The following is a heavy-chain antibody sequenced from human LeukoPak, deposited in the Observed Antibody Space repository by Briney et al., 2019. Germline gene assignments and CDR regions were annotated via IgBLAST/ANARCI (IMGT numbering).Heavy chain of an antibody. Sequence: GGSLRLSCAASGFTFSSYAMSWVRQAPGKGLEWVSAISGSGGSTYYADSVKGRFTISRDNSKNTLYLQMNSLRAEDTAVYYCAKDAQAQWLVWNYYYMDVWGKGTTVTISS. J-gene: IGHJ6*03. CDR3: AKDAQAQWLVWNYYYMDV. CDR2: ISGSGGST. CDR1: GFTFSSYA. D-gene: IGHD6-19*01. V-gene: IGHV3-23*01.